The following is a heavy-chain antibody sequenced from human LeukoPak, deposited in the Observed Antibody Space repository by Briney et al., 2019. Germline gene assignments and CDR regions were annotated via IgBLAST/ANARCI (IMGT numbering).Heavy chain of an antibody. CDR3: ARRTTWYADY. D-gene: IGHD2/OR15-2a*01. CDR2: ISAYNRNI. J-gene: IGHJ4*02. V-gene: IGHV1-18*01. Sequence: GASVKVSCKASGYIFSNYVIGWVRQAPGQGLEWMGWISAYNRNINYAQKFQGRVTMSTDTSTSTVYMELRSLRSDETAVYYCARRTTWYADYWGQGTLVTVSS. CDR1: GYIFSNYV.